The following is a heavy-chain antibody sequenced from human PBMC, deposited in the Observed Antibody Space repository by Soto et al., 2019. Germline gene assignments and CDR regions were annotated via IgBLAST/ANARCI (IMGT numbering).Heavy chain of an antibody. D-gene: IGHD2-15*01. Sequence: SLRLSCAASGFTFDDYAMHWVRQAPGKGLEWVSGISWNSGSIGYADSVKGRFTISRDNAKNSLYLQMNSLRAGDTALYYCAKDTTPYYYYMDVWGKGTTVTVPS. CDR1: GFTFDDYA. V-gene: IGHV3-9*01. CDR3: AKDTTPYYYYMDV. J-gene: IGHJ6*03. CDR2: ISWNSGSI.